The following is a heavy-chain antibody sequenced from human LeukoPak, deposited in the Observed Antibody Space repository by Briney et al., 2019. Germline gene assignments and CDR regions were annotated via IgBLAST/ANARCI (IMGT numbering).Heavy chain of an antibody. CDR1: GFTFAIHA. V-gene: IGHV3-23*01. D-gene: IGHD3-10*01. J-gene: IGHJ3*01. CDR3: AKDSYVSGRPLHTFDV. CDR2: ISGDGAST. Sequence: GSLRFSCAASGFTFAIHAMTWVRQAPGKGLEWVSGISGDGASTHYAESVKGQFTISRDNSQNTLFLQMNSLRVEDTAIYYCAKDSYVSGRPLHTFDVWGQGTMVTVSS.